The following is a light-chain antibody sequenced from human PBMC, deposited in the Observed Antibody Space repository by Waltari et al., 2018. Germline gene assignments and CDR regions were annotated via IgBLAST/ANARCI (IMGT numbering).Light chain of an antibody. CDR2: DAS. V-gene: IGKV1-33*01. CDR1: QDISNY. CDR3: QQYDNLPYT. Sequence: DIQMTQSPSSLSASVGDRVTITCQASQDISNYLNWYQQKPGKAPKLLIYDASNLETGFPSRFSGSGSGTDFTFTISSLQPEDIATYYCQQYDNLPYTFGQGTKLEIK. J-gene: IGKJ2*01.